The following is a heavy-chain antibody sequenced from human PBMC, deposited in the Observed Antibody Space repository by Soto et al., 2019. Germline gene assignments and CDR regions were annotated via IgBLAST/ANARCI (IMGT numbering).Heavy chain of an antibody. D-gene: IGHD1-1*01. J-gene: IGHJ4*02. V-gene: IGHV3-72*01. Sequence: EVQLVESGGGLVQPGGSLRLSCAASGFTFTDHYMDWVRQAPGKGLEWVGRTRNKVNSYTTEYAASVKGRFTISRDDSKNSVYLQMNSLKTEDTAVYYCARAGEKWKLFDYWGQGTLVTVSS. CDR1: GFTFTDHY. CDR2: TRNKVNSYTT. CDR3: ARAGEKWKLFDY.